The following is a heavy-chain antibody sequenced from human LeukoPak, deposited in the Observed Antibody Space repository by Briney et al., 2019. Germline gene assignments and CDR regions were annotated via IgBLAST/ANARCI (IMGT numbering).Heavy chain of an antibody. V-gene: IGHV4-39*01. CDR1: GESISTTYYY. Sequence: SETLSLTCTVSGESISTTYYYWGWIRQPPGKGLEWIGSIFYSGTTYYCPSLKSRVTISVDTSKNQFSLKLTSVTAADTAVYYCAREALVVVTSIPDAFNVWGQGTMVTASS. D-gene: IGHD2-21*02. CDR2: IFYSGTT. J-gene: IGHJ3*01. CDR3: AREALVVVTSIPDAFNV.